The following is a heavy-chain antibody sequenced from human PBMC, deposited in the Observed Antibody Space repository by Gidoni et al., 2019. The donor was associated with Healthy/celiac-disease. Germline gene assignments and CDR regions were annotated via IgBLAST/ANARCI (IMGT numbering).Heavy chain of an antibody. CDR2: IIPIFGTA. J-gene: IGHJ6*03. CDR1: GGTFSSYA. D-gene: IGHD2-15*01. CDR3: ARSPAHPILPGYYYYYMDV. Sequence: QVQLVQSGAEVKKPGSSVKVSCKASGGTFSSYAISWVRQAPGQGLEGMGGIIPIFGTANSAQKFQGRVTITADKSTSTAYMELSSLRSEDTAVYYCARSPAHPILPGYYYYYMDVWGKGTTVTVSS. V-gene: IGHV1-69*06.